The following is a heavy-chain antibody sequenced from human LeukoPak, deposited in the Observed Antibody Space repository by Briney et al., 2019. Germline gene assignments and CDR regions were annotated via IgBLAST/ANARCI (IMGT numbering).Heavy chain of an antibody. J-gene: IGHJ5*02. V-gene: IGHV1-18*01. Sequence: ASVKVSCKASGYSFTNYGISWVRQAPGQGLEWMGWISAYNGNTNYAQKLQGRVTMTTDTSTSTAYMELRSLRSDDTAVYYCARDLVVVARFNWFDPWGQGTLVTVSS. D-gene: IGHD2-15*01. CDR2: ISAYNGNT. CDR1: GYSFTNYG. CDR3: ARDLVVVARFNWFDP.